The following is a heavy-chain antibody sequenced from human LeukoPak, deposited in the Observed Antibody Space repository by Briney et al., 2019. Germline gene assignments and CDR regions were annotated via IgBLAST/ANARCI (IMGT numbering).Heavy chain of an antibody. CDR3: ARGRRWDLLVSLIDASDI. CDR1: GFSVSSNF. V-gene: IGHV3-53*01. D-gene: IGHD1-26*01. J-gene: IGHJ3*02. CDR2: IFSGGST. Sequence: GGSLRLSCAASGFSVSSNFMTWIRQAPGKGLEWVSVIFSGGSTYYADSVKGRFTISRDNSKNTLYLQMNSLRVEDTAIYYCARGRRWDLLVSLIDASDIWGQGTMVTVSS.